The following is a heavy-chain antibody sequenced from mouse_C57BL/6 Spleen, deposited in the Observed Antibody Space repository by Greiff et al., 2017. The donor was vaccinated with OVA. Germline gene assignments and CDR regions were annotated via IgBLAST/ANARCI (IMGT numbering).Heavy chain of an antibody. CDR2: IDPSDSYT. CDR3: ASAPQGYGSSHAYAMDY. Sequence: QVQLQQPGAELVMPGASVKLSCKASGYTFTSYWMHWVKQRPGQGLEWIGEIDPSDSYTNYNQKSKGKSTLTVDKSSSTAYMQLSSLTSEESAVYYCASAPQGYGSSHAYAMDYWGQGTSVTVSA. CDR1: GYTFTSYW. V-gene: IGHV1-69*01. D-gene: IGHD1-1*01. J-gene: IGHJ4*01.